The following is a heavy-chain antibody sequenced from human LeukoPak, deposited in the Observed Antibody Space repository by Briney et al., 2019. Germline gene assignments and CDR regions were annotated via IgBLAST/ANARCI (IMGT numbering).Heavy chain of an antibody. Sequence: ASVKVSCKASGYTFTSYYMHWVRQAPGQGLEWMGIINPSGGSTSYAQKFQGRVTMTRDTSTSTVYMVLSSLRSEDTAVYYCARGAYGDYAVDWFDPWGQGTLVTVSS. CDR3: ARGAYGDYAVDWFDP. D-gene: IGHD4-17*01. V-gene: IGHV1-46*01. CDR1: GYTFTSYY. CDR2: INPSGGST. J-gene: IGHJ5*02.